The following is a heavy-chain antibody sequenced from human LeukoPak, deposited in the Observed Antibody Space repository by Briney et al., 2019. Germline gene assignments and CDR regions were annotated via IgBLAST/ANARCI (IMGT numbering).Heavy chain of an antibody. D-gene: IGHD3-22*01. CDR2: ISSSGSTI. V-gene: IGHV3-48*03. J-gene: IGHJ3*02. CDR1: GFTFSSYE. CDR3: ARDWGGVLDYYDSSGYYYVGAFDI. Sequence: QPGGSLRLSCAASGFTFSSYEMNWVRQAPGKGLEWVSYISSSGSTIYYADSVKGRFTISRDNAKNSLYLQMNSLRAEDTAVYYCARDWGGVLDYYDSSGYYYVGAFDIWGQGTMVTVSS.